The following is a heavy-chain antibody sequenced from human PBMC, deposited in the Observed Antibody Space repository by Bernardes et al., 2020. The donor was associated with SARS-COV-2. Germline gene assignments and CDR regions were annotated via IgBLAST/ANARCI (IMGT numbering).Heavy chain of an antibody. J-gene: IGHJ3*01. Sequence: GGSLRLSCAASGFTFENYTMNWVRQVPGKGLEWVSLVSWDGSTTNYADSVKGRFIISRDSSRNTLHLQMNSLRKEDTALYYCATERQSLTIFGVGHDAFDFWSQGTMVTVSS. D-gene: IGHD3-3*01. CDR3: ATERQSLTIFGVGHDAFDF. CDR1: GFTFENYT. V-gene: IGHV3-43*01. CDR2: VSWDGSTT.